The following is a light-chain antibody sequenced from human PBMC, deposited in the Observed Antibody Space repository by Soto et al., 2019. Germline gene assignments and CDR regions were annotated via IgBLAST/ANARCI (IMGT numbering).Light chain of an antibody. V-gene: IGKV3D-15*01. CDR1: QTVRDN. CDR2: GAT. Sequence: EVVMTQSPATLSVSPGERATLSCRASQTVRDNLGWYQQKPGQPPRLLIYGATTRATGIPARFSGSGSATEFTLTISSLQSEDFAVYYCQQYNDWPWTFGQGTKVDI. CDR3: QQYNDWPWT. J-gene: IGKJ1*01.